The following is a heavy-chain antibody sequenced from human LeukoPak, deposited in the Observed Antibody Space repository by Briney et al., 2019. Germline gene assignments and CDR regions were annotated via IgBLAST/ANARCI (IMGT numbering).Heavy chain of an antibody. Sequence: SETLSLTCTVSGGSISSYYWSWIRQPPGKGLEWIGYIYYSGSTNYNPSLKSRVTISVDTSKNQFSLKLSSVTAADTAVYYCARELEYYDILTGYYPYTWFDPWGQGTLVTVSS. CDR1: GGSISSYY. CDR2: IYYSGST. J-gene: IGHJ5*02. CDR3: ARELEYYDILTGYYPYTWFDP. D-gene: IGHD3-9*01. V-gene: IGHV4-59*01.